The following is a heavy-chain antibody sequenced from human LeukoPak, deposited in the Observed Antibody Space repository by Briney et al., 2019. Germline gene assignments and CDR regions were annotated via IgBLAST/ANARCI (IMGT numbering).Heavy chain of an antibody. D-gene: IGHD4-17*01. Sequence: GRSLRLSCAASVFTFSDYYMSWIRQAPGEGLEWVSYISSSGSTIYYADSVKGRFTISRDNAKNSLYLQMNSLRAEDTAVYYCARVVYGDYGSYDYWGQGTLVTVSS. CDR3: ARVVYGDYGSYDY. CDR2: ISSSGSTI. J-gene: IGHJ4*02. V-gene: IGHV3-11*04. CDR1: VFTFSDYY.